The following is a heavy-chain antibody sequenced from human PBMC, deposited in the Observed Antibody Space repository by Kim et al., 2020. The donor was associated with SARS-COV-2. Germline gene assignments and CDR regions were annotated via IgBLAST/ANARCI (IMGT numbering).Heavy chain of an antibody. Sequence: SETLSLTCTVSGGSISSYYWSWILQPPGKGLEWIGYIYYSGSTNYNPSLKSRVTISVDTSKNQFSLKLSSVTAADTAVYYCARRDSSSWVTDYWGQGTLVTVSS. CDR1: GGSISSYY. J-gene: IGHJ4*02. V-gene: IGHV4-59*13. CDR3: ARRDSSSWVTDY. D-gene: IGHD6-13*01. CDR2: IYYSGST.